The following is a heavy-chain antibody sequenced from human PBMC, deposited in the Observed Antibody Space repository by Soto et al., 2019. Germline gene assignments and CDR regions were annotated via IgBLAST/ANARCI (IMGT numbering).Heavy chain of an antibody. CDR3: ARQNSGSYREMDY. CDR2: IYYSGST. V-gene: IGHV4-39*01. Sequence: SETLSLTCTVSGGSISSSSYYWGWIRQPPGKGLEWIGSIYYSGSTYYNPSLKSRVTISVDTSKNQFSLKLSSVTAADTAVYYCARQNSGSYREMDYWGQGNLVTV. CDR1: GGSISSSSYY. D-gene: IGHD1-26*01. J-gene: IGHJ4*02.